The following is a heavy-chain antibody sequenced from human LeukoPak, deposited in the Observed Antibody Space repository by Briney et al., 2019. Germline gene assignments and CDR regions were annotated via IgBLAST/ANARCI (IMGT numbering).Heavy chain of an antibody. J-gene: IGHJ4*02. CDR1: GGSFSAYY. D-gene: IGHD6-19*01. V-gene: IGHV4-34*01. Sequence: SETLSLTCAVYGGSFSAYYWSWIRQPPGKGLEWIGEINHSGSTNYNPSLKSRVTISVDTSKNQFSLKLSSVTAADTAVYYCARGTAVAPDYWGQGTLVTVSS. CDR2: INHSGST. CDR3: ARGTAVAPDY.